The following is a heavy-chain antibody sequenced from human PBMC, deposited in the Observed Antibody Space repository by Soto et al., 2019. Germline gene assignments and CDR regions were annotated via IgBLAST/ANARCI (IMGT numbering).Heavy chain of an antibody. CDR1: GFTFSDHY. CDR3: ASLQRQSAFSI. V-gene: IGHV3-72*01. CDR2: SRNKANRYTT. D-gene: IGHD4-4*01. Sequence: DVQLVESGGGLVQPGGSLRLSCAASGFTFSDHYMDWVRQAPGKGLEWVGRSRNKANRYTTEYAASVKGRFTISRDESKNALYLQMNSLKPEDTAVYYCASLQRQSAFSIWGQGTMVTVSS. J-gene: IGHJ3*02.